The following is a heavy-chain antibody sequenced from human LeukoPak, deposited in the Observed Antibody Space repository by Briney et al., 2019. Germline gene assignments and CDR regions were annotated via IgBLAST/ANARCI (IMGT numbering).Heavy chain of an antibody. CDR3: AREDSSGPTIKYFQH. D-gene: IGHD6-19*01. CDR2: INSDGSST. Sequence: GGSLRLSCAASGFTFSSYWMHWVRQAPGKGLVWVSRINSDGSSTSYADSVKGRFTISRDNAKNTLYLQMNSLRAEDTAVYYCAREDSSGPTIKYFQHWGQGTLVPVSS. J-gene: IGHJ1*01. V-gene: IGHV3-74*01. CDR1: GFTFSSYW.